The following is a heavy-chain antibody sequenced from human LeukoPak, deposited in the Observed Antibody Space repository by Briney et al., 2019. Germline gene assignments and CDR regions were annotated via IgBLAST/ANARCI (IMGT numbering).Heavy chain of an antibody. V-gene: IGHV3-15*01. CDR3: TTDARITMVRGVIISFDY. CDR2: IKSKTDGGTT. D-gene: IGHD3-10*01. J-gene: IGHJ4*02. CDR1: GFTFSNAW. Sequence: GGSLRLSCAASGFTFSNAWMSWVRQAPGKGLEWVGRIKSKTDGGTTDYAASVKGRFTISRDDSKNTLYLQMNSLKTEDTAVYYCTTDARITMVRGVIISFDYWGQGTLVTVSS.